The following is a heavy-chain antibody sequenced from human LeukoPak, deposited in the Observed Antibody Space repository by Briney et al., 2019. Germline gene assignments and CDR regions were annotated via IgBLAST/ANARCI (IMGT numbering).Heavy chain of an antibody. Sequence: SETLSLTCTVSGGSIRNSYWNWIRQPPGRGLEWIGYIYYSGSTNYNPSLKSRVTISVDTSENQFSLKLSSVTAADTAVYYCARGPGAYYYDSSGYYLDPWGQGTLVTVSS. CDR3: ARGPGAYYYDSSGYYLDP. D-gene: IGHD3-22*01. V-gene: IGHV4-59*01. CDR2: IYYSGST. CDR1: GGSIRNSY. J-gene: IGHJ5*02.